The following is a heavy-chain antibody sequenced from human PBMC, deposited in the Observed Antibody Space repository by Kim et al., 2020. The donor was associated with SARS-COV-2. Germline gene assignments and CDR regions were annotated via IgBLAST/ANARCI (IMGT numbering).Heavy chain of an antibody. D-gene: IGHD6-19*01. CDR1: GGTFSSYA. CDR3: ARVLSIAVAGTEGLDY. CDR2: IIPIFGTA. Sequence: SVKVSCKASGGTFSSYAISWVRQAPGQGLEWMGGIIPIFGTANYAQKFQGRVTITADESTSTAYMELSSLRSEDTAVYYCARVLSIAVAGTEGLDYWGQGTLVTVSS. J-gene: IGHJ4*02. V-gene: IGHV1-69*13.